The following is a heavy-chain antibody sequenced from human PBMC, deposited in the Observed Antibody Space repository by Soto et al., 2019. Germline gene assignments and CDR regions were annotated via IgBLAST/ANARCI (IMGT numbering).Heavy chain of an antibody. J-gene: IGHJ4*02. V-gene: IGHV4-39*01. CDR2: MYYSGST. Sequence: PSETLSLTCSVSGGSISSSSYLWGWIRQPPGKGLEWIGEMYYSGSTFYNSSLKSRVTISVDTSKSQFSLRLSSVIAADTAVYYCARRGRDGYNSHIEYWGQGTLVTVSS. D-gene: IGHD5-12*01. CDR3: ARRGRDGYNSHIEY. CDR1: GGSISSSSYL.